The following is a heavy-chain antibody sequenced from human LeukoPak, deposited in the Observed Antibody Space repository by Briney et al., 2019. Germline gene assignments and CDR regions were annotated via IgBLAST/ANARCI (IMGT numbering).Heavy chain of an antibody. D-gene: IGHD3-10*01. CDR1: GFTFGDYA. CDR3: TRTVEHGVIGGYYYYYGMDV. V-gene: IGHV3-49*04. J-gene: IGHJ6*02. CDR2: IRSKAYGGTT. Sequence: GRSLRLSCTASGFTFGDYAMGWVRQAPGKGLEWVGFIRSKAYGGTTEYAASVKGRFTISRDDSKSTAYLQMNSLKTEDTAVYYCTRTVEHGVIGGYYYYYGMDVWGQGTTVTVSS.